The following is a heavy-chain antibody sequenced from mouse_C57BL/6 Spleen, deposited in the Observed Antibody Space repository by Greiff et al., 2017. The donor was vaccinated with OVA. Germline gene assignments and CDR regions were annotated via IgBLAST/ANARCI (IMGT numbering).Heavy chain of an antibody. CDR2: INPYDGGT. CDR1: GYTFTSYC. Sequence: EVQLQQSGPELVKPGASVKLSCKASGYTFTSYCMNWVKQRPRQSLEWIGDINPYDGGTNYNQKFKGKATLTVDKSSSTAYMQLSSLTSEDSAVYYCARGGAYANDAFAYWGQGTLVTVSA. D-gene: IGHD2-2*01. J-gene: IGHJ3*01. CDR3: ARGGAYANDAFAY. V-gene: IGHV1-26*01.